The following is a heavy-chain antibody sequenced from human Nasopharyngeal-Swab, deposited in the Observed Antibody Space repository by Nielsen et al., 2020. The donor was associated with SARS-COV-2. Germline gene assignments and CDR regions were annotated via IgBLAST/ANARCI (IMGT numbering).Heavy chain of an antibody. D-gene: IGHD3-22*01. Sequence: GESLKISCAASGFTFSSYSMNWVRQAPGKGLEWVSYISSSSSTIYYADSVKGRFTISRDNAKNSLYLQMNSLRADDTAVYYCAKDWGLTMIVVAYDAFDIWGHGTLVTVSS. V-gene: IGHV3-48*01. CDR2: ISSSSSTI. CDR1: GFTFSSYS. CDR3: AKDWGLTMIVVAYDAFDI. J-gene: IGHJ3*02.